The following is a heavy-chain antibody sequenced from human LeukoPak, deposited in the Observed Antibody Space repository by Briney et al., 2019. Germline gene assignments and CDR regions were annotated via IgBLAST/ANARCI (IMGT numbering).Heavy chain of an antibody. V-gene: IGHV3-23*01. CDR1: GFTFSSYA. CDR3: ARSYTHYDFWSGYTYQNYFDP. CDR2: ISGSGGST. Sequence: PGGSLRLSCAASGFTFSSYAMSWVRQAPGKGLEWVSAISGSGGSTYYADSVKGRFTISRDNSKNTVYLQMDSLRAEDTAVYYCARSYTHYDFWSGYTYQNYFDPWGQGTLVTVSS. D-gene: IGHD3-3*01. J-gene: IGHJ5*02.